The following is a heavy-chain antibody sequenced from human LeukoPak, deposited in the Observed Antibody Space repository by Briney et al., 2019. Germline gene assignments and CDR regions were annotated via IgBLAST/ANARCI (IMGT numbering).Heavy chain of an antibody. V-gene: IGHV3-21*01. Sequence: GGSLRLSCAASGFTFSSYNMNWVRQAPGKGLEWVSCISGSSSYIYYADSVKGRFTISRDNAKNSLYLHMNSLRAEDTAVYYCARDLMAVAGLDYWGQGALVTVSS. CDR1: GFTFSSYN. J-gene: IGHJ4*02. CDR2: ISGSSSYI. D-gene: IGHD6-19*01. CDR3: ARDLMAVAGLDY.